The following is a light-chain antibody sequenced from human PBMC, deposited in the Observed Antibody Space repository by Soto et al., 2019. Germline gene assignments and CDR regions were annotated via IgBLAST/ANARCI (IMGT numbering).Light chain of an antibody. V-gene: IGLV2-23*02. CDR3: CSYAGSYTYA. Sequence: QSVLTQPASVSGSPGQSITISCTGTSSDVGSYNFVSWYQQHPGKAPKLMIYEVSKRPSGVSNGFSGSKSGNTASLTISGLQAEDEADYYCCSYAGSYTYAFGTGTKVTVL. CDR1: SSDVGSYNF. CDR2: EVS. J-gene: IGLJ1*01.